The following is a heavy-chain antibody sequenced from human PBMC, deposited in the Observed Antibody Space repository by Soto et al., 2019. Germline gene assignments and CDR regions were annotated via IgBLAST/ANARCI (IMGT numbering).Heavy chain of an antibody. CDR2: ISYDGSNK. CDR3: ARAYEGDYLDY. V-gene: IGHV3-30-3*01. Sequence: QVPLVESGGGVVQPGRSLSLSCAASGFTFSSYAMHWVRQAPGKGLEWVAVISYDGSNKYYADSVKGRFTISRDNSKNTLYLQMNSLRAEDTAVYYCARAYEGDYLDYWGQGTLVTVSS. CDR1: GFTFSSYA. J-gene: IGHJ4*02. D-gene: IGHD3-16*01.